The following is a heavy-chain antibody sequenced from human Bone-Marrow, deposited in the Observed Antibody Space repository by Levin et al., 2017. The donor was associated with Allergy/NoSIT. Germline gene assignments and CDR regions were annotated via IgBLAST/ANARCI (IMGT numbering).Heavy chain of an antibody. CDR2: ISNSGDAT. CDR3: AKDLHWYGMDV. D-gene: IGHD4-11*01. CDR1: GFTFTTY. V-gene: IGHV3-23*01. Sequence: PGGSLRLSCAASGFTFTTYMAWVRQAPGKGLEWVSSISNSGDATYYRDSVKGRFTISRDNADKTLYLYMNSLRAEDTALYYCAKDLHWYGMDVWGQGTTVTVSS. J-gene: IGHJ6*02.